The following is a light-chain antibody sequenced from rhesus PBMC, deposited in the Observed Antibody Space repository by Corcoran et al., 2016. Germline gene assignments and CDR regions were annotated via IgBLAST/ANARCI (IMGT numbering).Light chain of an antibody. CDR1: ETVGSY. CDR3: QQYNDLLYT. V-gene: IGKV3-40*03. J-gene: IGKJ2*01. CDR2: SAY. Sequence: EIVMTQSPATLSLSPGETATLSCRASETVGSYLAWYQQKPWQAPKLLVHSAYFRATGIPDRFSASGARTECTLTISSLEPEDVGVYHDQQYNDLLYTLGQGTKVEIK.